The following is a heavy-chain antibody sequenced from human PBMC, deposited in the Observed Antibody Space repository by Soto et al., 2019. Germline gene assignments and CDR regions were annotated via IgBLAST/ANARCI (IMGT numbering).Heavy chain of an antibody. CDR2: IIPIIGNT. CDR3: ASTYCSGGSCPFDP. CDR1: GGTFSSYA. Sequence: SVKVSCKASGGTFSSYAISWVRQAPGQGLEWMGWIIPIIGNTNYAQKFQGRVTITGDRSMSTAYMELSSLRSEDTAMYYCASTYCSGGSCPFDPWGQGTLVTVSS. J-gene: IGHJ5*02. D-gene: IGHD2-15*01. V-gene: IGHV1-69*10.